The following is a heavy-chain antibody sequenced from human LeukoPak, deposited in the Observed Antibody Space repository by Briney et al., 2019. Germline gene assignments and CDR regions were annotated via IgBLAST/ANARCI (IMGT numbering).Heavy chain of an antibody. V-gene: IGHV3-48*01. CDR1: GFTFRSYW. Sequence: GGSLRLSCAASGFTFRSYWMSWVRQAPGKGLEWVSYISSSSSTIYYADSVKGRFTISRDNAKNSLYLQMNSLRAEDTAVYYCARDRGILTGWGGRGAFDIWGQGTMVTVSS. D-gene: IGHD3-9*01. CDR2: ISSSSSTI. J-gene: IGHJ3*02. CDR3: ARDRGILTGWGGRGAFDI.